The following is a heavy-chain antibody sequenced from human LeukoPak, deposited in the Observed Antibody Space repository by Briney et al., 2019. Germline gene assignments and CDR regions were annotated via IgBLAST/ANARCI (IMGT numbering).Heavy chain of an antibody. D-gene: IGHD6-13*01. CDR3: ARGRDSSSWLPLDY. V-gene: IGHV3-11*04. CDR2: IGSSGGTI. Sequence: PGGSLRLSCAAFGFIFSDYYMSWIRQAPGKGLEWVSYIGSSGGTIFYADSLKGRFTISRDNAKNSLYLQMNSLRAEDAAVYYCARGRDSSSWLPLDYWGQGTLVTAPS. J-gene: IGHJ4*02. CDR1: GFIFSDYY.